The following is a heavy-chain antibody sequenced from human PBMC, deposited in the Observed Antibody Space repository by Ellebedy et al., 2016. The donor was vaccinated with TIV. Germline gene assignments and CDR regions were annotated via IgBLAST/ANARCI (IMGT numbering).Heavy chain of an antibody. J-gene: IGHJ3*01. Sequence: ASVKVSCKAFGYNFSGFYIHWVRQAPGQGLEWMGWINPKSGGTNYAQHFQGRVTMTRDTSISTVYMEMTSLTSDDTAVYYCARDMVVDDYNYGAFDVWGQGTLVTVSS. V-gene: IGHV1-2*02. D-gene: IGHD5-24*01. CDR2: INPKSGGT. CDR3: ARDMVVDDYNYGAFDV. CDR1: GYNFSGFY.